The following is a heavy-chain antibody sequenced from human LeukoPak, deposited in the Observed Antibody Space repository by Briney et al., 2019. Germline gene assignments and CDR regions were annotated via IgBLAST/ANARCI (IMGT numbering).Heavy chain of an antibody. D-gene: IGHD6-6*01. CDR3: ARENPAAPTLDY. CDR2: IYTSGST. CDR1: GGSISSYY. J-gene: IGHJ4*02. Sequence: PSETLYLTCTVSGGSISSYYWSWIRQPVGKGLEWIGRIYTSGSTNYNPSLKSRVTMSVDTSKNQFSLKLSSVTAADTAVYYCARENPAAPTLDYWGQGTLVTVSS. V-gene: IGHV4-4*07.